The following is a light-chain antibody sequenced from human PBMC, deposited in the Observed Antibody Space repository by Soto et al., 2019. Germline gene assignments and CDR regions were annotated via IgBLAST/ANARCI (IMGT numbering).Light chain of an antibody. CDR3: QQRSNWIT. Sequence: EFVFTQSPCTLSLSPGERATLSCRASQTVRNNYLAWYQQKPGQAPRLLIYDASSRATGIPDRFSGGGSGTDFTLTINSLEPEDFAVYYCQQRSNWITFGQGTRLQIK. J-gene: IGKJ5*01. CDR2: DAS. V-gene: IGKV3D-20*02. CDR1: QTVRNNY.